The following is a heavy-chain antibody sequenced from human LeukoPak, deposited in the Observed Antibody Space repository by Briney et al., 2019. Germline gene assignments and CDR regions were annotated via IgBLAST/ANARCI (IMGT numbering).Heavy chain of an antibody. V-gene: IGHV1-18*01. D-gene: IGHD1-14*01. CDR1: GGTFSNYA. CDR3: ARSSEQFYYYYGMDV. J-gene: IGHJ6*02. Sequence: ASVKVSCKASGGTFSNYAISWVRQAPGQGLEWMGWISAYNGNTNYAQKLQGRVTMTTDTSTSTAYMELRSLRSDDTAVYYCARSSEQFYYYYGMDVWGQGTTVTVSS. CDR2: ISAYNGNT.